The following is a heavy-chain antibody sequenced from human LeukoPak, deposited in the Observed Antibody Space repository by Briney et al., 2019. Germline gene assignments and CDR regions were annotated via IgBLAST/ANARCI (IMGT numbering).Heavy chain of an antibody. CDR2: IYGTGRT. V-gene: IGHV4-4*07. J-gene: IGHJ4*02. D-gene: IGHD3-3*01. CDR3: ARETYDFHEIFDY. Sequence: SETLSLTCTVSGGSISSYYWTWIRQSAGKGLEWIGRIYGTGRTTYNPSLKGRVTLSADTSKSQISLKVTSVTAADTAVYYCARETYDFHEIFDYWGQGALVTVSS. CDR1: GGSISSYY.